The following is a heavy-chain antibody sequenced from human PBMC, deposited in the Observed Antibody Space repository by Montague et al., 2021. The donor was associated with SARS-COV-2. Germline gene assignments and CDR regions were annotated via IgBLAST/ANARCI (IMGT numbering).Heavy chain of an antibody. D-gene: IGHD1-14*01. Sequence: SETLSLTCTVSGGSINSYYWSWLRQTPGKGLEWIGYIYYRGSTNYNPSLKSRVTISVDTSKNQFSLSLSSVTAADTAVYYCARQYTYGCFDSWGQGTLVTVSS. V-gene: IGHV4-59*08. CDR3: ARQYTYGCFDS. CDR2: IYYRGST. J-gene: IGHJ5*01. CDR1: GGSINSYY.